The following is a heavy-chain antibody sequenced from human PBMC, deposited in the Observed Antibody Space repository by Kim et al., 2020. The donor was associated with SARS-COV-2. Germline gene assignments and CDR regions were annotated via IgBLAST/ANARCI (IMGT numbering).Heavy chain of an antibody. Sequence: GGSLRLSCAASGFTFSNAWMSWVRQAPGKGLEWVGRIKSKTDSGTTDYSAPVKGRFTISRDDSKNTLYLQMNSLKTEDTAVYYCTTDPPWGGYDWDYLDYWGQGTLVTVSS. J-gene: IGHJ4*02. V-gene: IGHV3-15*01. CDR3: TTDPPWGGYDWDYLDY. CDR1: GFTFSNAW. CDR2: IKSKTDSGTT. D-gene: IGHD5-12*01.